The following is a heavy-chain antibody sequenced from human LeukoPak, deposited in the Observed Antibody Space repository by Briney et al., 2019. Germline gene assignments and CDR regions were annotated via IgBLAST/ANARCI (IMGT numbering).Heavy chain of an antibody. Sequence: GGSLRLSCAASGFTLSSYWMSWVRQAPGKGLEWVANIKQDGSEKYYVDSVKGRFTISRDNAKNSLYLQMNSLRAEDTAVYYCARGLKHDAFDIWGQGTMVTVSS. CDR3: ARGLKHDAFDI. J-gene: IGHJ3*02. V-gene: IGHV3-7*04. CDR1: GFTLSSYW. CDR2: IKQDGSEK.